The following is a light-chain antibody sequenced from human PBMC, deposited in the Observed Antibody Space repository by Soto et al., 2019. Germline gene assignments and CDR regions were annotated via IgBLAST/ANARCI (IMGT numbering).Light chain of an antibody. V-gene: IGLV7-43*01. Sequence: QAVVTQEPSLTVSPGGTVTLTCASSTGEVTSGYYPNWFQQKPGQAPRVLIYNTSNKHSWTPARFSGSLLGGKAALTLSGVQPEDEAAYYCLLYYGVAGVFGGGTKVTVL. CDR3: LLYYGVAGV. J-gene: IGLJ2*01. CDR2: NTS. CDR1: TGEVTSGYY.